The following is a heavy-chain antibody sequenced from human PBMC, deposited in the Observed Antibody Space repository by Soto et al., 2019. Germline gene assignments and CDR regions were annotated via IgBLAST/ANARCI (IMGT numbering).Heavy chain of an antibody. D-gene: IGHD2-15*01. J-gene: IGHJ4*02. CDR1: GFTFSSYG. Sequence: QVQLVESGGGVVQPGRSLRLSCAASGFTFSSYGMHWVRQAPGKGLEWVAVIWYDGSNKYYADSVKGRFTISRDNSKNTLYLQMNSMRAEDKAVYYCARVGYCSGGSCYLDYWGQGTLVTVSS. CDR2: IWYDGSNK. V-gene: IGHV3-33*01. CDR3: ARVGYCSGGSCYLDY.